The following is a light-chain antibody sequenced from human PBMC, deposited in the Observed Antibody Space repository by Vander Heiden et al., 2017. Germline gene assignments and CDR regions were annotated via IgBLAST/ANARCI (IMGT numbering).Light chain of an antibody. CDR3: HVWDSSSFHPV. Sequence: SYVVTQPPPLSVAPGRTARITCPGDRVGDSGVPWSQQKPGQAPSLAAHGAGDRPSGVLERFSGSKSGNKATRLISRVEAGDEANDYCHVWDSSSFHPVFGGGTKLIVL. J-gene: IGLJ3*02. CDR1: RVGDSG. V-gene: IGLV3-21*03. CDR2: GAG.